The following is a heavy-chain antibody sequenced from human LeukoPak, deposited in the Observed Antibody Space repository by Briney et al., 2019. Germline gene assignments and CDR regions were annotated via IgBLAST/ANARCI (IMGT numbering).Heavy chain of an antibody. J-gene: IGHJ4*02. CDR3: ARDYKYAFDN. V-gene: IGHV3-48*01. CDR1: GFTFSDYS. CDR2: IGIDSGNT. Sequence: GGSLRLSCAASGFTFSDYSMNWVRQAPGKGLEWISYIGIDSGNTNYADSVKGRFTISGDKAKNSLYLQMNSLRVEDTAVYYCARDYKYAFDNWGQETLVTVSS. D-gene: IGHD5-24*01.